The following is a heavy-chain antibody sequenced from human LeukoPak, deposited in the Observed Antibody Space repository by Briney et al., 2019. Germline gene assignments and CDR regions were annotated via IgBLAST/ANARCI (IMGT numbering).Heavy chain of an antibody. Sequence: PGGSLRLSCAASGFTFSDYDMHWVRQATGKGLEWVSAIGTAGDTYYTGSVKGRFTISRDNSKNTLYLQMNSLRAEDTAVYYCAKDSKSYYYGSGSYTHPDYWGQGTLVTVSS. CDR3: AKDSKSYYYGSGSYTHPDY. CDR2: IGTAGDT. CDR1: GFTFSDYD. V-gene: IGHV3-13*01. J-gene: IGHJ4*02. D-gene: IGHD3-10*01.